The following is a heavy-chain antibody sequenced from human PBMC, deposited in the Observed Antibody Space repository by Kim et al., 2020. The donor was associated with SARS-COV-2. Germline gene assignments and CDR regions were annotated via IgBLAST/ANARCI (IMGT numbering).Heavy chain of an antibody. CDR1: GFIFTDYY. CDR3: ARGRYYYGSGSGMDV. D-gene: IGHD3-10*01. CDR2: INPSDSTT. J-gene: IGHJ6*02. Sequence: GGSLRLSCAASGFIFTDYYMNWIRQAPGKGLEWVSYINPSDSTTYYADSVRGRFTVSRDNTKKSLYLQMDSLRAEDTAVYYCARGRYYYGSGSGMDVWGQGTTVTVS. V-gene: IGHV3-11*01.